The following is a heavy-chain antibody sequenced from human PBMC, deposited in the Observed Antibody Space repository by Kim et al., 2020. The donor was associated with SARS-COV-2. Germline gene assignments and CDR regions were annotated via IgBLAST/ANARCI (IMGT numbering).Heavy chain of an antibody. Sequence: GGSLRLSCAASGFTFSSNWMSWVRQAPGKGVEWVTNIKKDGGGKYYVDSVKGRFTISRDNSKNSLYLQMNSLRAEDTAVYYCARDREGVVIWFRGPTAFDNWGQGTLVIVSS. CDR1: GFTFSSNW. D-gene: IGHD3-10*01. CDR2: IKKDGGGK. V-gene: IGHV3-7*01. CDR3: ARDREGVVIWFRGPTAFDN. J-gene: IGHJ4*02.